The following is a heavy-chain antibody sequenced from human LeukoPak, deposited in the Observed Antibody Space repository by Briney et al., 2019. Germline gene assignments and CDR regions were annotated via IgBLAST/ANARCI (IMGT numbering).Heavy chain of an antibody. CDR2: INPTGDST. CDR3: ARGSYDSSGYSGWFDP. CDR1: GYTFTSYY. V-gene: IGHV1-46*01. J-gene: IGHJ5*02. D-gene: IGHD3-22*01. Sequence: ASVKVSCKASGYTFTSYYMHWVRQAPGQGLEWMGLINPTGDSTGYAQKFQGRVTMTRDMSTSTDYLELSSLRSEDTAVYYCARGSYDSSGYSGWFDPWGQGTLVTVSS.